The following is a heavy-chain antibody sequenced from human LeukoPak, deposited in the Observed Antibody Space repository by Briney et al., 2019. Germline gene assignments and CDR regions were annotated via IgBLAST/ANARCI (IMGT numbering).Heavy chain of an antibody. Sequence: SETLSLICTVSGXSLSSSSYYWDWIRQPPGKGLEWIGSIYYSGSTYYNPSLKSRVTISVDTSKNQFSLKLTSVTAADTAVYYCARRGDYEFDSWGQGTLVTVSS. J-gene: IGHJ4*02. V-gene: IGHV4-39*01. CDR2: IYYSGST. CDR3: ARRGDYEFDS. CDR1: GXSLSSSSYY. D-gene: IGHD4-17*01.